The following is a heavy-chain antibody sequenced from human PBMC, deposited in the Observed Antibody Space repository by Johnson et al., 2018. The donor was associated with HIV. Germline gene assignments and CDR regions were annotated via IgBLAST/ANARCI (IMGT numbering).Heavy chain of an antibody. V-gene: IGHV3-64*07. D-gene: IGHD6-13*01. J-gene: IGHJ3*01. CDR3: GRRRDTRNSWQESFDV. Sequence: VHLVESGGGVVQPGESLRLSCAPSGFTFSRHPMHWVRQAPGKGLEHVATIASLGDNTYYADSVQGRFTISRDNFTNMLYLQRGSLRPDDTAVSSCGRRRDTRNSWQESFDVWGQGTVVTVSS. CDR1: GFTFSRHP. CDR2: IASLGDNT.